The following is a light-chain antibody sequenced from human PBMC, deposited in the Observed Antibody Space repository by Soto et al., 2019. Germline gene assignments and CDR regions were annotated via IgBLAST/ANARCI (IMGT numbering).Light chain of an antibody. J-gene: IGKJ1*01. CDR2: GAS. CDR1: QSVTSY. V-gene: IGKV3-20*01. CDR3: QQYGRSRWK. Sequence: PATLSSSRTYPAAVSCGASQSVTSYLAWYQQKPGQAPRLLIYGASSRATGIPDRFSGSGSRTDFTLTICRLEPEDFAVYYCQQYGRSRWKFCQGTKAEVK.